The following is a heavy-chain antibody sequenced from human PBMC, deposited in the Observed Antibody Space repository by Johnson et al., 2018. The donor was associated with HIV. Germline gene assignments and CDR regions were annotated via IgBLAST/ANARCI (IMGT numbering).Heavy chain of an antibody. CDR3: ARWRDSSGFNDAFDI. D-gene: IGHD3-22*01. J-gene: IGHJ3*02. Sequence: VQLVESGGGVVRPGGSLRLSCAASGFIFSRSWMHWVRQAPGKGLVWVSRTNSDGSSTTYADSVKGRFTISRDKAKDTLHLQMNSLRAEDTAVYYCARWRDSSGFNDAFDIWG. CDR2: TNSDGSST. V-gene: IGHV3-74*02. CDR1: GFIFSRSW.